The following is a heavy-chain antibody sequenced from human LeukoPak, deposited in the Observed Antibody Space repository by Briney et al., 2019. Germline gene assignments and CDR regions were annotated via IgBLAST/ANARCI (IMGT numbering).Heavy chain of an antibody. D-gene: IGHD3-22*01. CDR2: ISISCGYI. CDR3: AKGRVGHNPGYYYGNDAFDI. CDR1: GFTFSSYS. V-gene: IGHV3-21*01. J-gene: IGHJ3*02. Sequence: GGSLRLSCAASGFTFSSYSMNWVREAPGKGVEWVSSISISCGYIHYADSLKCRYTISRENAKNSLYLQTNRLRGEDTAVYYCAKGRVGHNPGYYYGNDAFDIWGQGTIVNGSS.